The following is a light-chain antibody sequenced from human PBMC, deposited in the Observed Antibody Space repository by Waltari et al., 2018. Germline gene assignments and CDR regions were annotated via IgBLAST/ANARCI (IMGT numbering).Light chain of an antibody. CDR2: DAS. J-gene: IGKJ4*01. Sequence: ESVLTQSAATLSLSPGERASLSCRASQRLGNFLAWYQQKPGQAPRLLVYDASKRATGVPVRFSGRGSWTDFTLTISNLEPEDFAVYVCQQYSNLSPTFGGGTTVEIK. V-gene: IGKV3-11*01. CDR1: QRLGNF. CDR3: QQYSNLSPT.